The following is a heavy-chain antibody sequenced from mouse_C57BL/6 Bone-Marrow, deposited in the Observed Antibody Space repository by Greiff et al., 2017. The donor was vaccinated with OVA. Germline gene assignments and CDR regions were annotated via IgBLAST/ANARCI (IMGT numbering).Heavy chain of an antibody. CDR2: ITHSGET. D-gene: IGHD2-5*01. Sequence: VQRVESGPGLVKPSQSLFLTCSITGFPITSGYYWIWIRQSPGKPLEWMGYITHSGETFYNPSLQSPISITRETSKNQFFLQLNSVTTEDTAMYYCAGAIYSKAMDYWGQGTSVTVSS. J-gene: IGHJ4*01. V-gene: IGHV12-3*01. CDR1: GFPITSGYY. CDR3: AGAIYSKAMDY.